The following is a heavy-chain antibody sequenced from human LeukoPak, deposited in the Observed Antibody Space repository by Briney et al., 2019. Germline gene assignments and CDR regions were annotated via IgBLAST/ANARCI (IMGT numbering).Heavy chain of an antibody. D-gene: IGHD2-2*01. Sequence: GGSLRLSCAASGFTFSSYSMNWVRQAPGKGLEWVSYISSSSSPIYYADSVKGRFTISRDNAKNSLYLQMNSLRAEDTAVYYCARSGYCTSTSCLNGRGAFNIWGQRTMVTVSS. V-gene: IGHV3-48*04. CDR2: ISSSSSPI. J-gene: IGHJ3*02. CDR1: GFTFSSYS. CDR3: ARSGYCTSTSCLNGRGAFNI.